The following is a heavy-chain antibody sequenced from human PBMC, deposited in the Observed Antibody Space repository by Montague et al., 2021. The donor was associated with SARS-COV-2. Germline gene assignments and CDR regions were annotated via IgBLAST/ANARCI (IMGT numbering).Heavy chain of an antibody. CDR3: AREAWFGDKTSASEYYGMDV. D-gene: IGHD3-10*01. Sequence: SETLSLTCTVSGGSISSYYWSWIRQPAGKGLEWIGRIYTSGSTNYNPSLKSRVTMSVDTSKNQFSLKLSSVTAADTAVYYCAREAWFGDKTSASEYYGMDVWGQRTTVTVSS. CDR2: IYTSGST. V-gene: IGHV4-4*07. J-gene: IGHJ6*02. CDR1: GGSISSYY.